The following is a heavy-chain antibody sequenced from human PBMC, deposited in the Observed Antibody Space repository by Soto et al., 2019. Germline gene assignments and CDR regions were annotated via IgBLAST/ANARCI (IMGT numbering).Heavy chain of an antibody. D-gene: IGHD5-12*01. J-gene: IGHJ4*02. CDR2: IRASGST. CDR3: AKGGYTSPFDY. Sequence: HPGGSLRLSCAASGFTFSSYAMTWVRQAPGKGLEWVSTIRASGSTFYADSVKGRFTISRDNSMNTLFLHMNSLRAGDTAIYYCAKGGYTSPFDYWGLGTLVTVSS. V-gene: IGHV3-23*01. CDR1: GFTFSSYA.